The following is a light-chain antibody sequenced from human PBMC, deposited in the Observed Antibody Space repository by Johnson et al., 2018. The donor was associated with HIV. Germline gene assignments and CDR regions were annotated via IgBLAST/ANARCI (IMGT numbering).Light chain of an antibody. Sequence: QSMLTQPPSVSAAPGQKVTISCSGSSSNIGNNYVSWYQQLPGTAPKLLIYDNNKRPSEIPDRFSGSKSGTSATLVITGLRTGDEADYYCGTGDSSLSAFVFGAGTTVIVL. V-gene: IGLV1-51*01. CDR2: DNN. CDR3: GTGDSSLSAFV. CDR1: SSNIGNNY. J-gene: IGLJ1*01.